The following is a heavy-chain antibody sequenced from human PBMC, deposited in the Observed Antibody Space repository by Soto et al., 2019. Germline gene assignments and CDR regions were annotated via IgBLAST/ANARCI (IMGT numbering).Heavy chain of an antibody. V-gene: IGHV5-51*01. CDR2: IYPGDSNT. Sequence: GESLKISCKGSGYSFAGYWITWVRQMPGTGLEWMGIIYPGDSNTKYSPSFQGQVTISVDKSLSTAYLQWSSLKASDTAMYYCARRPTGGFTGDYWGQGSLVTVSS. D-gene: IGHD2-8*02. CDR3: ARRPTGGFTGDY. J-gene: IGHJ4*02. CDR1: GYSFAGYW.